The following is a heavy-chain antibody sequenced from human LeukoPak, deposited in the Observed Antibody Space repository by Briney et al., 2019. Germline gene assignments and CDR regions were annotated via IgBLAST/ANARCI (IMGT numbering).Heavy chain of an antibody. J-gene: IGHJ6*03. CDR2: INHSGST. D-gene: IGHD5-18*01. CDR1: GGSFSGYY. V-gene: IGHV4-34*01. Sequence: SETLSLTXAVYGGSFSGYYWSWIRQPPGKGLEWIGEINHSGSTNYNPSLKSRVTISVDTSKNQFSLKLSSVTAADTAVYYCARGRRYSYGAGYYYYYYMDVWGKGTTVTVSS. CDR3: ARGRRYSYGAGYYYYYYMDV.